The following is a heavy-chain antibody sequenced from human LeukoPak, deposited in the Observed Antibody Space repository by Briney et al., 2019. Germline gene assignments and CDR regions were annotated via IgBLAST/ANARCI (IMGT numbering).Heavy chain of an antibody. CDR3: ASDHVYNWFDP. Sequence: PSETLSLTCTVSGGSISSGSYYWGWIRQPAGKGLEWIGRIYTSGSTNYNPSLKSRVTISVDRSKHHLSLPLSYVTAADTAVYYCASDHVYNWFDPWGQGPLVPVSS. CDR2: IYTSGST. V-gene: IGHV4-61*02. CDR1: GGSISSGSYY. J-gene: IGHJ5*02.